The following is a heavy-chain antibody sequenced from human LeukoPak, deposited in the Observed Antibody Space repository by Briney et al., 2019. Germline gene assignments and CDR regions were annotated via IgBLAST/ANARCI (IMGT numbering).Heavy chain of an antibody. J-gene: IGHJ6*03. CDR3: AKGLSYYYSMDV. CDR2: IWYDGSNK. Sequence: GRSLRLSCAASGFTFSSYGMHWVRQAPGKGLEWVAVIWYDGSNKYYADSVKGRFTISRDNSKNTLYLQMNSLRAADTAVYYCAKGLSYYYSMDVWGKGTTVTVSS. D-gene: IGHD2/OR15-2a*01. CDR1: GFTFSSYG. V-gene: IGHV3-33*06.